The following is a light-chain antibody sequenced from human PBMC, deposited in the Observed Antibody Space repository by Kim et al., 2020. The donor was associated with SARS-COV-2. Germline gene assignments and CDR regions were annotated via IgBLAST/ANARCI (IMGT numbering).Light chain of an antibody. CDR1: QSVNSN. CDR3: QQYNNWPPIT. CDR2: GAS. J-gene: IGKJ5*01. V-gene: IGKV3-15*01. Sequence: EIVMTQSPATLSVSPGERATLSCRASQSVNSNLAWYQQKPGQAPRLLIYGASTRATGIPGRFSGSGSGTEFTLTISSLQSEDFAVYHCQQYNNWPPITFGQGTRLEIK.